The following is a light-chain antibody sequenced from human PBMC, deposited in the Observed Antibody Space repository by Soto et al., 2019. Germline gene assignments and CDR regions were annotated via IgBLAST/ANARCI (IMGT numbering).Light chain of an antibody. Sequence: EIVLTQSPGTLSLSPGERATLSCRASQSISSTYFAWYQQKPGQAPRLLIYEATSRATGIPDRFSSGGSGTGFTLTIARLEPEDFAVYYCQQYGRSPYTFGQGTKLEIK. V-gene: IGKV3-20*01. CDR2: EAT. J-gene: IGKJ2*01. CDR3: QQYGRSPYT. CDR1: QSISSTY.